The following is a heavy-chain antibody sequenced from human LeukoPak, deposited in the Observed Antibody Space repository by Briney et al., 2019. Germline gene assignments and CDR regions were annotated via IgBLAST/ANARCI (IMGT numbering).Heavy chain of an antibody. V-gene: IGHV3-66*02. CDR3: ARAPYDFWSGLGY. Sequence: GGSLRISCAASGFTVSSNYMSWVRQAPGKGLEWVSVIYSGGSTYYADSVKGRFTISRDNSKNTLYLQMNSLRAEDTAVYYCARAPYDFWSGLGYWGQGTLVTVSS. D-gene: IGHD3-3*01. CDR2: IYSGGST. CDR1: GFTVSSNY. J-gene: IGHJ4*02.